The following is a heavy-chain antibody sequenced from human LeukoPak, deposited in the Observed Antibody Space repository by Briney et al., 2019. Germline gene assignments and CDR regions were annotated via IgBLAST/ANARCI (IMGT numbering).Heavy chain of an antibody. D-gene: IGHD5-12*01. V-gene: IGHV1-2*04. J-gene: IGHJ4*02. CDR1: GYTFTGYY. CDR2: INPNSGGT. CDR3: ARDTYSGYDSSSLHF. Sequence: ASVKVSCKASGYTFTGYYMHWVRQAPGQGLEWMGWINPNSGGTNYAQKFQGWVTMTRDTSISTAYMELSRLRPDDTAVYYCARDTYSGYDSSSLHFWGQGTLATVSS.